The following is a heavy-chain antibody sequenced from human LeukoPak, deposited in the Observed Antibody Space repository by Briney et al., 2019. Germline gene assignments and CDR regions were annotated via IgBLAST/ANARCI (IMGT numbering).Heavy chain of an antibody. D-gene: IGHD3-22*01. J-gene: IGHJ4*02. Sequence: GSSVKVSCKASGGTFSSYAIRWVRQAPGQGLEWMGRIIPILGIANYAQKFQGRVTITADKSTSTAYMELSSLRSEDTGVYYCARESRMIVVVTAFDYWGQGTLVTVSS. CDR1: GGTFSSYA. CDR3: ARESRMIVVVTAFDY. V-gene: IGHV1-69*04. CDR2: IIPILGIA.